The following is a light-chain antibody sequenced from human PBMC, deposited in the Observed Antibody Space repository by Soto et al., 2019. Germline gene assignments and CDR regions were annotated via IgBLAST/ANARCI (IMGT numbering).Light chain of an antibody. CDR2: DAS. CDR3: QQRSTWPIT. V-gene: IGKV3-11*01. CDR1: QSVSSF. Sequence: EIVLTQSPATLSLSPGERATLSCRASQSVSSFFSWYQQKPGQAPRLLIYDASNRATGIPARFSGSGSGTDLTLTISSLEPEDFAVYYCQQRSTWPITFGQGTRLEI. J-gene: IGKJ5*01.